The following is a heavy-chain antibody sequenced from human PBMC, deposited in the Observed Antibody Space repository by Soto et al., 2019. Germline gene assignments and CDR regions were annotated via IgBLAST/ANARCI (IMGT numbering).Heavy chain of an antibody. CDR2: IYYSGRT. CDR1: GASIRSTSYY. CDR3: TRHEGGAAADRPLDY. V-gene: IGHV4-39*01. Sequence: QLRLQESGPGLVKPSETLSLTCSVSGASIRSTSYYWGWLRQPPGKGLEWIGSIYYSGRTHYSPSLKSGVIMSIDTSTNQFSLKLTSLTAADTAVYYCTRHEGGAAADRPLDYWGEGTLVTASS. D-gene: IGHD6-13*01. J-gene: IGHJ4*02.